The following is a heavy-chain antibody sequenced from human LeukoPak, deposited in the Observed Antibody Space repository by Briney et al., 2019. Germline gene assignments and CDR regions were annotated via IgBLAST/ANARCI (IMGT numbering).Heavy chain of an antibody. D-gene: IGHD3-10*01. Sequence: PGGSLRLSCAASGFTFSSYWMSWVRQAPGKGLEWVANIKQDGSEKYYVDSVKGRFTISRDNAKNSLYLQMNSLRAEDTAVYYCAGDLAVFSGYYYYYMDVWGKGTTVTISS. CDR3: AGDLAVFSGYYYYYMDV. V-gene: IGHV3-7*01. CDR1: GFTFSSYW. CDR2: IKQDGSEK. J-gene: IGHJ6*03.